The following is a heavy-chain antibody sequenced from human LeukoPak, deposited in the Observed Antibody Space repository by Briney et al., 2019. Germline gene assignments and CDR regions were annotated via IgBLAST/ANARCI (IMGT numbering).Heavy chain of an antibody. Sequence: AASVKVSCKASGYTFTGYYMHWVRQAPGQGLEWMGWINPNSGGTNYAQKFQGRVTMTRDTSISTAYMELSRLRSDDTAVYYCARGGGSGSYSPGYWGQGTLVTVSS. V-gene: IGHV1-2*02. J-gene: IGHJ4*02. CDR1: GYTFTGYY. CDR2: INPNSGGT. CDR3: ARGGGSGSYSPGY. D-gene: IGHD3-10*01.